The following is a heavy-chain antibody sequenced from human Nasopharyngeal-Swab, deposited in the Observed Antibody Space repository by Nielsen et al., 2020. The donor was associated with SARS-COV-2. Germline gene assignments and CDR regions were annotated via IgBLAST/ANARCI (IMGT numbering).Heavy chain of an antibody. CDR1: GFTFSNAW. Sequence: GESLKISCAASGFTFSNAWMSWVRQAPGKGLEWVGRIKSKTDGGTTDYAAPVKGRFTISGDDSKNTLYLQMNSLKTEDTAVYYCTRGGLYGMDVWGQGTTVTVSS. CDR2: IKSKTDGGTT. CDR3: TRGGLYGMDV. D-gene: IGHD3-16*01. V-gene: IGHV3-15*01. J-gene: IGHJ6*02.